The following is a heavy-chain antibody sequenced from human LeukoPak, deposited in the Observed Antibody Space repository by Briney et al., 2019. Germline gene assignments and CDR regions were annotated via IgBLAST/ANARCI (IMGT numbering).Heavy chain of an antibody. J-gene: IGHJ4*02. V-gene: IGHV3-21*01. CDR3: ARTTGPIN. CDR2: ISSSSSYI. Sequence: MXXXXXAPGKGLEWVSSISSSSSYIYYADSVKGRFTISRDNARNSLYLQMNSLRAEDTAVYYCARTTGPINWGQGTLVTVSS. D-gene: IGHD1-1*01.